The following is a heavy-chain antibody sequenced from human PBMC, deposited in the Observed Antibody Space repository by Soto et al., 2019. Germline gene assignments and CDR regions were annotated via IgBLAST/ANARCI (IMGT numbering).Heavy chain of an antibody. D-gene: IGHD2-8*02. J-gene: IGHJ4*02. CDR2: FGVDYVT. CDR1: GFSFSNYG. V-gene: IGHV3-23*01. CDR3: AKAKGSFDHTGPDQ. Sequence: EVQLLESGGGLIQPGGSLRLSCATFGFSFSNYGMSWVRQAPGKGLEWVSGFGVDYVTYYADSVRGRFTISRDNSKNTLYLQMNSLRAEDTALYYCAKAKGSFDHTGPDQWGQGTLVTVSS.